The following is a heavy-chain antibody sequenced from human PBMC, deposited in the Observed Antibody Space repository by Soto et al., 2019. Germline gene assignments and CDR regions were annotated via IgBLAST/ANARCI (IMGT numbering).Heavy chain of an antibody. CDR3: ARDATWPDYDILTGRRGYWFDH. D-gene: IGHD3-9*01. CDR2: IIPIFGTA. J-gene: IGHJ5*02. V-gene: IGHV1-69*13. Sequence: ASVKVSCKASGGTFSSYAISWVRQAPGQGLEWMGGIIPIFGTANYAQKFQGRVTITADESTSTAYMELSSLRSEDTAVYYCARDATWPDYDILTGRRGYWFDHWGQGTLVTVSS. CDR1: GGTFSSYA.